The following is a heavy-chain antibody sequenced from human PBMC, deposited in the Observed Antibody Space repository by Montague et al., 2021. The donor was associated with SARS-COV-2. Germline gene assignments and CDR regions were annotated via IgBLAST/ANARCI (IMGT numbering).Heavy chain of an antibody. J-gene: IGHJ4*02. CDR3: ARESGSGSYLVY. V-gene: IGHV4-39*01. CDR1: GGSISSSSYD. D-gene: IGHD3-10*01. Sequence: SETLSLTCTVSGGSISSSSYDWGWIRQPPGKGLEWIGSIYYSGSTYYNPSLKSRVTISVDTSKNQFSLKLSSVTAADTAVYYCARESGSGSYLVYWGQGTLVTVSS. CDR2: IYYSGST.